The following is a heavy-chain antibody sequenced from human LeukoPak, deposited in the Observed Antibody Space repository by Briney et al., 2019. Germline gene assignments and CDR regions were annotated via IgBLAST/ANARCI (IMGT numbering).Heavy chain of an antibody. CDR1: GGTFSSYA. D-gene: IGHD6-13*01. CDR3: AIRVGSSWYVFDY. CDR2: IIPIFGTA. Sequence: SVKVSCKASGGTFSSYAISWVRQAPGQGLEWMGGIIPIFGTANYAQKFQGRVTITADESTSTAYMELSRLRSDDTAVYYCAIRVGSSWYVFDYWGQGTLVTVSS. J-gene: IGHJ4*02. V-gene: IGHV1-69*13.